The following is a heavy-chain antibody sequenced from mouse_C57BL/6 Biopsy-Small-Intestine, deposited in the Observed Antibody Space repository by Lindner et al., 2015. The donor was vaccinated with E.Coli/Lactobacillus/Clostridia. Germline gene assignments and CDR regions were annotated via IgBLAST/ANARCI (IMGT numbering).Heavy chain of an antibody. V-gene: IGHV1-53*01. D-gene: IGHD1-1*01. CDR2: IIPSNGAT. Sequence: SVKVSCKASGYTFTGYYLHWVRQAPGQGLEWMGRIIPSNGATIYARKFQGRVTLTTDSSITTAYMELTSLTSDDTAVYYCARGPREISSWYYWFDPWGQGTLVAVSS. CDR3: ARGPREISSWYYWFDP. J-gene: IGHJ4*01. CDR1: GYTFTGYY.